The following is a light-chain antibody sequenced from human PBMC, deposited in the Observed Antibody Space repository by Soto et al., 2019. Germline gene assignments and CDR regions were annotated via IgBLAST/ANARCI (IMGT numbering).Light chain of an antibody. J-gene: IGKJ4*01. CDR2: AAS. V-gene: IGKV1-27*01. CDR1: QGISNY. Sequence: DIQMTQSPSSLSASVGDRVTVTCRASQGISNYLAWYQQKPGKVPELLIYAASTLQSGVPSRFSGSVSGTEFTLTISGLQPQDVATYYCQKYNSAPLTFGGGTKVEIK. CDR3: QKYNSAPLT.